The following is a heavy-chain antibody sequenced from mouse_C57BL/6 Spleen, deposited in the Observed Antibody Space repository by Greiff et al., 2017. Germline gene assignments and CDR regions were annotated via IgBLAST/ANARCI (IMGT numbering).Heavy chain of an antibody. V-gene: IGHV1-55*01. CDR3: ARRGLGPFDY. Sequence: QVQLQQSGAELVKPGASVKISCKASGYTFTSYWITWVKQRPGQGLEWIGDIYPGSGSTNYNEKFKSKATLTVNTSSSTAYMQLSSLTSEDSEVYYCARRGLGPFDYWGQGTTLTVSS. J-gene: IGHJ2*01. CDR2: IYPGSGST. CDR1: GYTFTSYW. D-gene: IGHD4-1*01.